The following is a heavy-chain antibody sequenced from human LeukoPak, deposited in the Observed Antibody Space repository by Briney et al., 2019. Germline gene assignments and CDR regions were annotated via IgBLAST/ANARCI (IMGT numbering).Heavy chain of an antibody. Sequence: KSSEALSLTCADSGDSISSSNWWSWVRQPPGKGLEWIGEIYHSGSTNYNPSLKSRVTISVDKSKNQFSLKLSSVTAADTAVYYCARPLMTTVTSGAFDIWGQGTMVTVSS. CDR3: ARPLMTTVTSGAFDI. V-gene: IGHV4-4*02. CDR2: IYHSGST. D-gene: IGHD4-17*01. CDR1: GDSISSSNW. J-gene: IGHJ3*02.